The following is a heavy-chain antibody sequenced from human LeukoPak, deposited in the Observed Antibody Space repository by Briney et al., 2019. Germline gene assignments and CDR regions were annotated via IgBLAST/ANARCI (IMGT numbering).Heavy chain of an antibody. CDR3: ARMMAGYYYYMDV. CDR2: ISAYNGNT. V-gene: IGHV1-18*01. CDR1: GYTFTSYG. J-gene: IGHJ6*03. D-gene: IGHD6-19*01. Sequence: ASVKVSCKASGYTFTSYGISWVRQAPGQGLEWMGWISAYNGNTNYAQKLQGRVTMTRDTSISTAYMELSRLRSDDTAVYYCARMMAGYYYYMDVWGKGTTVTISS.